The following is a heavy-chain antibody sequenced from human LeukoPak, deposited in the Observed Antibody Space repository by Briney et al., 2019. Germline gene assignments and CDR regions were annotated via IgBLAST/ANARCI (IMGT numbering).Heavy chain of an antibody. CDR2: INPNSGGT. J-gene: IGHJ4*02. V-gene: IGHV1-2*02. CDR3: ARDRESIQLFDY. D-gene: IGHD5-24*01. Sequence: ASVKVSCKASGYTFTGYYMHWVRQATGQGLEWMGWINPNSGGTNYAQKFQGRVTMTRDTSISTAYMELSRLRSDDTAVYYCARDRESIQLFDYWGQGTLVTVSS. CDR1: GYTFTGYY.